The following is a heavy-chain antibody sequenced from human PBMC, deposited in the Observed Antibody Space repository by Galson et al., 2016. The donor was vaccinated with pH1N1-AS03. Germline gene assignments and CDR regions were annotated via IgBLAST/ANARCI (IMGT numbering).Heavy chain of an antibody. CDR3: AREGDDFRGEAKYGPDF. Sequence: SLRLSCAASGFAFSTYWMSWVRLAPGKGLEWVANIKQDGSEKYYVDSVKGRFTISRDNADNSVFLQMNSLRAEDTAIYYCAREGDDFRGEAKYGPDFWGQGTLVTVSS. V-gene: IGHV3-7*01. J-gene: IGHJ4*02. CDR1: GFAFSTYW. D-gene: IGHD3-3*01. CDR2: IKQDGSEK.